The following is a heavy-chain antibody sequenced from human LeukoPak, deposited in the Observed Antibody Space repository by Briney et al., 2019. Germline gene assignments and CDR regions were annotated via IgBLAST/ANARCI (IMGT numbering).Heavy chain of an antibody. CDR3: ARDRGAWFDP. D-gene: IGHD3-10*01. V-gene: IGHV4-61*02. Sequence: SQTLSLTCTVSGGSISSGSYYWSWIRQPAGKGLEWIGRIYTSGSTNYNPSLKSRVTISVDTSKNQFSLKLSSVTAADTAVYYCARDRGAWFDPWGQGTLVTVSS. CDR2: IYTSGST. J-gene: IGHJ5*02. CDR1: GGSISSGSYY.